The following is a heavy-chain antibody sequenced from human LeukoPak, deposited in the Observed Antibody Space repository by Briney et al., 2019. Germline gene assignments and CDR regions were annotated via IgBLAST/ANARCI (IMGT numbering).Heavy chain of an antibody. Sequence: GGSLRLSCAASGFTFSNYAMHWVRQAPGKGLEWVAIISYDGNDKYYTDSVKGRFTISRDNAKNSLYLQMNSLRAEDTAVYYCARDRITMVRALDYWGQGTLVTVSS. CDR1: GFTFSNYA. CDR2: ISYDGNDK. D-gene: IGHD3-10*01. V-gene: IGHV3-30-3*01. J-gene: IGHJ4*02. CDR3: ARDRITMVRALDY.